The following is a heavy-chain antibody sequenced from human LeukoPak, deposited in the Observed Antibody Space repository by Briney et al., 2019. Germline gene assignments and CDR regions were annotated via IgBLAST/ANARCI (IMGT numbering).Heavy chain of an antibody. CDR2: INHSGST. J-gene: IGHJ4*02. Sequence: SETLSLTCAVYGGSFSGYYWSWIRQPPGKGLEWIGEINHSGSTNYNPSLKSRVTISVDTSKNQFSLKLSSVTAADTAVYYCARGLGSGWYFDYWGQGTLVTVSS. V-gene: IGHV4-34*01. CDR1: GGSFSGYY. CDR3: ARGLGSGWYFDY. D-gene: IGHD6-19*01.